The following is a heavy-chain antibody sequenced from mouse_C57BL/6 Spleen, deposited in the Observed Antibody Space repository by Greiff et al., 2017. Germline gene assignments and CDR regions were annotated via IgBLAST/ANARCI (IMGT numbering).Heavy chain of an antibody. CDR3: AQIYYDYDGRDY. J-gene: IGHJ2*01. CDR1: GYTFTSYW. Sequence: QVHVKQPGAELVKPGASVKMSCKASGYTFTSYWITWVKQRPGQGLEWIGDIYPGSGSTNYNEKFKSKATLTVDTSSSTAYMQLSSLTSEDSAVYYCAQIYYDYDGRDYWGQGTTLTVSS. D-gene: IGHD2-4*01. V-gene: IGHV1-55*01. CDR2: IYPGSGST.